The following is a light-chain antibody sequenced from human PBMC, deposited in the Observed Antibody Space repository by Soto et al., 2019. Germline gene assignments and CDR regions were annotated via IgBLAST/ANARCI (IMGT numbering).Light chain of an antibody. J-gene: IGKJ1*01. CDR2: GTS. V-gene: IGKV3-15*01. CDR3: QQYNNWPRT. Sequence: ERVMTQSPATLSLTPGERATLSCRASQSVNSNLAWYQQKAGQAPRLLIYGTSTRATGIPARFSGSGSGTDFTLTISSLQFEDFAVYYCQQYNNWPRTFGQGTKVDIK. CDR1: QSVNSN.